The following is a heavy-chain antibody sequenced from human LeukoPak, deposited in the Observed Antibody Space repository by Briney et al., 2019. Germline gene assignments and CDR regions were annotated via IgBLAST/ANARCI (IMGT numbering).Heavy chain of an antibody. V-gene: IGHV3-21*01. Sequence: GGSLRLSCAASGFTFSSYRMNWVRQAPGKGLEWVSSISSSSSYIYYADSVKGRFTISRDNAKNSLYLQMNSLRAEDTAVYYCAREKRATIPLDYWGQGTLVTVSS. J-gene: IGHJ4*02. CDR1: GFTFSSYR. CDR3: AREKRATIPLDY. CDR2: ISSSSSYI. D-gene: IGHD5-24*01.